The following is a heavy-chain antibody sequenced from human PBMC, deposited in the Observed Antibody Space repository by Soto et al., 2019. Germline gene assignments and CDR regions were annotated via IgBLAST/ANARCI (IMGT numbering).Heavy chain of an antibody. CDR1: GGSISSGGYY. D-gene: IGHD6-6*01. Sequence: QVQLQESGPGLVKPSQTLSLTCTVSGGSISSGGYYWTWIRQHPGKGLEWIGYNYYSGITYYNPSRKRRVTXSXDXSEXQFSLKLSSVTAADTAVYYCARGSSIAGLYYGMDVWGQGTTVTVSS. V-gene: IGHV4-31*03. CDR3: ARGSSIAGLYYGMDV. J-gene: IGHJ6*02. CDR2: NYYSGIT.